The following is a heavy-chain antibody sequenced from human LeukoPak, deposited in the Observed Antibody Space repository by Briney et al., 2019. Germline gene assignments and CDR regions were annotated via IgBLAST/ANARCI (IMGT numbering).Heavy chain of an antibody. J-gene: IGHJ4*02. Sequence: PSETLSLTCAVSGGSISSSNWWSWVRQPPGKGLEWIGYIYYSGSTNYNPSLKSRVTMSVDTSRNQFSLKLSSVTAADTALYYCARSGGYSYGYWGFDYWGQGTLVTVSS. CDR1: GGSISSSNW. D-gene: IGHD5-18*01. CDR3: ARSGGYSYGYWGFDY. CDR2: IYYSGST. V-gene: IGHV4-4*02.